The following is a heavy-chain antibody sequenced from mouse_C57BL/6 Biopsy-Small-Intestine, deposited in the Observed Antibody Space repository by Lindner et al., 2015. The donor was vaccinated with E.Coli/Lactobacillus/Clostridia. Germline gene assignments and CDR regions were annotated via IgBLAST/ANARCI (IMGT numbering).Heavy chain of an antibody. CDR2: IYPGDGDT. J-gene: IGHJ1*03. V-gene: IGHV1-82*01. Sequence: VQLQESGPELVKPGASVKISCKASGYAFSSSWMNWVKQRPGKGLEWIGRIYPGDGDTNYNGKFKGKATLTADKSSSTAYMQLSSLTSEDSAVYFCARKAGTWYFDVWGTGTTVTVSS. CDR3: ARKAGTWYFDV. CDR1: GYAFSSSW. D-gene: IGHD4-1*01.